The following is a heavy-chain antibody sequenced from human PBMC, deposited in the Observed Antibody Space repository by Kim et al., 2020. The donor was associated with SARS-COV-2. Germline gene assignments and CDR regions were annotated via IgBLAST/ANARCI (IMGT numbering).Heavy chain of an antibody. J-gene: IGHJ4*02. V-gene: IGHV4-30-2*01. CDR3: ASGSESSGKSFDY. Sequence: SETLSLTCAVSGASISSGDFSWSWIRQPPGKGLDWIGYIYHSGYTYYNPSLWGRVTISLDMSKNHFSLNLTSVTAADTAVYYCASGSESSGKSFDYWGQGTLVTVSS. D-gene: IGHD6-19*01. CDR2: IYHSGYT. CDR1: GASISSGDFS.